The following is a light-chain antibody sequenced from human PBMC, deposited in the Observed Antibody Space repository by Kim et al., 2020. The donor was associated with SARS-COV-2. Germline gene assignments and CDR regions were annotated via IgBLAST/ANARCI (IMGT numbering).Light chain of an antibody. CDR2: DAS. V-gene: IGKV1-5*01. Sequence: ASAGDRVTITCRASQSISSWLAWYQQKPGKAPKLLIYDASSLESGVPSRFSGSGPGTEFTLTISSLQPDDFATYYCQQYNSYSWTFGQGTKVDIK. CDR1: QSISSW. CDR3: QQYNSYSWT. J-gene: IGKJ1*01.